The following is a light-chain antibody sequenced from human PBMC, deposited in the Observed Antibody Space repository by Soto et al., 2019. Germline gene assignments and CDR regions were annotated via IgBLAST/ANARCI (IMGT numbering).Light chain of an antibody. V-gene: IGLV2-14*03. J-gene: IGLJ1*01. CDR2: DVS. CDR1: SSDIGGYNY. CDR3: SSYTGDTTPV. Sequence: QSARTQPASVSGSPGQSITISCTGSSSDIGGYNYVSWYQKHPGKAPKLMINDVSNRPSGVSYHFSGSKSCNTASLTISGLQAEDEADYYCSSYTGDTTPVFGSGTNVTVL.